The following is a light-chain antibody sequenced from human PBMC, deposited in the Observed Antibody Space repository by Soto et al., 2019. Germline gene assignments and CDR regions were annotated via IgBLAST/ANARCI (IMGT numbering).Light chain of an antibody. CDR1: SSDVGGYNC. Sequence: QSALTQPPSASGSPGQSVTISCTGTSSDVGGYNCVSWYQQHPCKAPQLMIYEVTKQPSGVPDRFSGSKSGNTASLTVSGLQAEDEADYYCSSYAGSNTVLFGGGTKLTVL. CDR2: EVT. J-gene: IGLJ2*01. CDR3: SSYAGSNTVL. V-gene: IGLV2-8*01.